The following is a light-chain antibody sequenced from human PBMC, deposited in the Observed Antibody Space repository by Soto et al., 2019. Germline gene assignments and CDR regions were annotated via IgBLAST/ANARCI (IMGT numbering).Light chain of an antibody. CDR2: GAS. CDR3: QQRSNWPPVT. CDR1: QSVSGY. J-gene: IGKJ5*01. Sequence: EIVLTQSPATLSLSPGERATLSCRASQSVSGYSAWYQQKPGQAPRLLIFGASNRATGIPARFSGSGSGTDFSLTISSLEPEDFAVYFCQQRSNWPPVTFGQGTRLEI. V-gene: IGKV3-11*01.